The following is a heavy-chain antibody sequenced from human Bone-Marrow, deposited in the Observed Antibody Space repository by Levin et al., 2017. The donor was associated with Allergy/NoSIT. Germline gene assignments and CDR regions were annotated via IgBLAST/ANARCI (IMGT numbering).Heavy chain of an antibody. Sequence: PGGSLRLSCAASGFMFSAYAMDWVRQAPGKGLEWVSKVGGGGTTYHADSVKGRFTISRDNSKNTLYLQMNSLRADDTAVYYCAKEGAGSFFDYWGRGTLVTVSS. CDR2: VGGGGTT. D-gene: IGHD6-13*01. V-gene: IGHV3-23*01. CDR3: AKEGAGSFFDY. J-gene: IGHJ4*02. CDR1: GFMFSAYA.